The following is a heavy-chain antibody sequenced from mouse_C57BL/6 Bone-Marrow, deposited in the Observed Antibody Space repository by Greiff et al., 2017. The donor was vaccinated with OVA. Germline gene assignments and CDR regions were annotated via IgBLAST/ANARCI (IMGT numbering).Heavy chain of an antibody. Sequence: ESGPGLVKPSQSLSLTCSVTGYSITSGYYWNWIRQFPGNKLEWMGYISYDGSNNYNPSLKNRISITRDTSKNQFFLKLNSVTTEDTATYYGARERVYDRYYFDYWGQGTTLTVSS. CDR2: ISYDGSN. CDR1: GYSITSGYY. V-gene: IGHV3-6*01. D-gene: IGHD2-3*01. CDR3: ARERVYDRYYFDY. J-gene: IGHJ2*01.